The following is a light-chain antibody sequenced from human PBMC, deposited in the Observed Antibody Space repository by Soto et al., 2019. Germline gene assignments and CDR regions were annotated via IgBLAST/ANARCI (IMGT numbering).Light chain of an antibody. J-gene: IGLJ3*02. CDR3: ATLDTSLSAVV. CDR2: AND. CDR1: SSNVGNNI. V-gene: IGLV1-51*01. Sequence: QSVLTQPPSVSAAPGQKVTISCSGSSSNVGNNIVSWYQQLPGAVPKLLIYANDKRPSGIPDRFSGSKSGTSATLGITGLQTGDEADYYCATLDTSLSAVVFGGGTKLTVL.